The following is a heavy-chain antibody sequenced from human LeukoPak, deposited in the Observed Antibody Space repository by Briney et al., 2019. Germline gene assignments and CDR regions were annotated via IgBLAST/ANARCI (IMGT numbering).Heavy chain of an antibody. V-gene: IGHV4-61*02. D-gene: IGHD3-10*01. CDR2: IYTSGST. CDR1: GGSISSGSYY. J-gene: IGHJ4*02. Sequence: SETLSLTCTVSGGSISSGSYYWSWIRQPAGKGLEWIGRIYTSGSTNYNPSLKSRVTISVDTSKNQFSLKLSSVTAADTAVYYCARDLTYYYGSGSYSWGQGTLVTVSS. CDR3: ARDLTYYYGSGSYS.